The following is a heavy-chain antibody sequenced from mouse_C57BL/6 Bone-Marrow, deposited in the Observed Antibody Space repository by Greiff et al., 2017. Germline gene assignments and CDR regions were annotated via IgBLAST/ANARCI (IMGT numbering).Heavy chain of an antibody. V-gene: IGHV1-80*01. Sequence: VQLQESGAELVKPGASVKISCKASGYAFSSYWMNWVKQRPGKGLEWIGQIYPGDGDTNYNGKFKGKATLTADNSSSTAYMQLSSLTSEDSAVYFCARGHYYGSLPWGQGTTLTVSS. CDR1: GYAFSSYW. J-gene: IGHJ2*01. CDR2: IYPGDGDT. CDR3: ARGHYYGSLP. D-gene: IGHD1-1*01.